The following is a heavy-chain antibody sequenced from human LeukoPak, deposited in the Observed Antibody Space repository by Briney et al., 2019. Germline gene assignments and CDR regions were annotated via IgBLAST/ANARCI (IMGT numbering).Heavy chain of an antibody. V-gene: IGHV3-15*01. CDR3: TTRPLSIRTPGNY. CDR2: IRSKGDGGTT. J-gene: IGHJ4*02. Sequence: PGGSLRLSCAASGFTFSNAWMSWVRQAPGKGLEWVGRIRSKGDGGTTDYAAPVKGRITISRDDSKDMLYLQMNSLKTEDTAVYYCTTRPLSIRTPGNYWGQGTLVTVSS. D-gene: IGHD1-14*01. CDR1: GFTFSNAW.